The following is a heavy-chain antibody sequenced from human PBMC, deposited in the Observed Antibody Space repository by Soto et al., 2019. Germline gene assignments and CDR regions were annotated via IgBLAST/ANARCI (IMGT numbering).Heavy chain of an antibody. Sequence: QVQLQQWGAGLLKPSETLSLTCAVYGGSFSGYYWSWIRQPPGKGLEWIGEINHSGSTNYNPSLKSRVTISVDTSKNQFSLKLSSVTAADTAVYYCAREDYSSGWYVGYWGQGTLVTVSS. CDR1: GGSFSGYY. D-gene: IGHD6-19*01. CDR3: AREDYSSGWYVGY. J-gene: IGHJ4*02. CDR2: INHSGST. V-gene: IGHV4-34*01.